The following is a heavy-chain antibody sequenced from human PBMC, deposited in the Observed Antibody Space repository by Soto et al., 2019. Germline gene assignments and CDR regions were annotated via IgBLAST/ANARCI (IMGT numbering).Heavy chain of an antibody. CDR1: GFTVSSNY. J-gene: IGHJ4*02. D-gene: IGHD3-10*01. Sequence: EARLVKSGGGLLQPGGSLRLSCAASGFTVSSNYMTWVRQAPGKGLEWVSLLYHGGATHYAASVKGRLSISSHRTQNTLSLRINSLSTEDTATYYCVRGRYGSEIHWGQGTKVIVSS. CDR2: LYHGGAT. V-gene: IGHV3-53*04. CDR3: VRGRYGSEIH.